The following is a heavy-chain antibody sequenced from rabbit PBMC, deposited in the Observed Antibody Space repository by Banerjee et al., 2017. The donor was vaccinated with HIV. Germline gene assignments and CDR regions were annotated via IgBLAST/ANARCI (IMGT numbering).Heavy chain of an antibody. CDR1: GFSFSSSYY. CDR3: ARGTGGAGDGLNL. J-gene: IGHJ4*01. D-gene: IGHD4-2*01. V-gene: IGHV1S40*01. CDR2: IYTGSSGTT. Sequence: QSLEESGGDLVKPGASLTLTCTTSGFSFSSSYYMCWVRQAPGKGLEWIGCIYTGSSGTTYYASWAKGRFTISKTSSPTVTLQMTSLTAADTATYFCARGTGGAGDGLNLWGPGTLVTV.